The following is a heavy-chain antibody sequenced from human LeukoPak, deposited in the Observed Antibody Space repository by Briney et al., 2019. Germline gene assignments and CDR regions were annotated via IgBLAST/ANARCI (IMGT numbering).Heavy chain of an antibody. CDR3: ARDQDYGDYYGMDV. V-gene: IGHV1-2*02. D-gene: IGHD4-17*01. Sequence: ASVKVSYKASGYTFTGYYMHWVRQAPGQGLEWMGWINPNSGGTNYAQKFQGRVTMTRDTSISTAYMELSRLRSDDTAVYYCARDQDYGDYYGMDVWGQGTTVTVSS. CDR1: GYTFTGYY. CDR2: INPNSGGT. J-gene: IGHJ6*02.